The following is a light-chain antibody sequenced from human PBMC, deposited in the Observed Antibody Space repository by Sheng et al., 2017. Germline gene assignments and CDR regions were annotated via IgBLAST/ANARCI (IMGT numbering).Light chain of an antibody. V-gene: IGKV3-15*01. J-gene: IGKJ4*01. Sequence: EIVMTQSPATLSVSPGERATLSCRASQSVTSNLAWYHQKPGQAPSLLIYAASTRATGIPARFSGSGSGTEFTLTISSLQSEDFAVYYCQQYNNWPLTFGGGTKVEIK. CDR2: AAS. CDR3: QQYNNWPLT. CDR1: QSVTSN.